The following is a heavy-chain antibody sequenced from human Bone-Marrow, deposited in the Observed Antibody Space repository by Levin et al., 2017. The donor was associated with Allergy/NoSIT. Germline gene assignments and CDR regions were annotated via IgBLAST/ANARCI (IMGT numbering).Heavy chain of an antibody. V-gene: IGHV3-66*01. CDR1: GFTVYNHY. J-gene: IGHJ4*02. Sequence: GESLKISCAVSGFTVYNHYMSWVRQAPGKGLEWVSLIYSGGTTQYADSVQGRFTIPRDSSKNTLYLQMNSLTPEDTAMYYCARNMAMTANGYWGQGTLVTVSS. CDR3: ARNMAMTANGY. D-gene: IGHD2-8*01. CDR2: IYSGGTT.